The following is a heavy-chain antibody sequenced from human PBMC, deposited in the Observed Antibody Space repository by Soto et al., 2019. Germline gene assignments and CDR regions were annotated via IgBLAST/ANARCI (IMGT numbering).Heavy chain of an antibody. J-gene: IGHJ5*02. CDR2: IIPIFGTA. D-gene: IGHD3-10*01. CDR1: GGTFSSYA. Sequence: SVKVSCKASGGTFSSYAISWVRQAPGQGLEWMGGIIPIFGTANYAQKFQGRVTITADESTSTAYMELSSLRSEDTAVYYCASGHTMATMVYPGFDPWGQGTLVT. CDR3: ASGHTMATMVYPGFDP. V-gene: IGHV1-69*13.